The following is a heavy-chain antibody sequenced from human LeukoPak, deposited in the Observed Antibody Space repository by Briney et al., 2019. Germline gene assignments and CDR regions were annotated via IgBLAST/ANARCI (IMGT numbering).Heavy chain of an antibody. Sequence: SETLSLTCTVSGGSISSYYWSWIRQPPGKGLEWIGYIYYSGSTNYNPSLKSRVTISVDTSKNQFSLKLSSVTAADTAVYYCARDFSVRYYYGSASWAPDAFDIWGQGTMVTVSS. CDR3: ARDFSVRYYYGSASWAPDAFDI. CDR1: GGSISSYY. CDR2: IYYSGST. D-gene: IGHD3-10*01. V-gene: IGHV4-59*01. J-gene: IGHJ3*02.